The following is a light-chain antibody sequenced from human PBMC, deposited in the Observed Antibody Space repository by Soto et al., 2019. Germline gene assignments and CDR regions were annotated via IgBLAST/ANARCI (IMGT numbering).Light chain of an antibody. CDR2: AAS. CDR1: QDVSSY. Sequence: IPMTQSPSSLSATVGDIVTITCRASQDVSSYLVWYQQKPGKAPELLIYAASTLQSGVPLRFSGSGSGTEFTLTISSLQPEDFAPYYCHQLSYYPRTFVQGTKLEIK. V-gene: IGKV1-9*01. J-gene: IGKJ2*01. CDR3: HQLSYYPRT.